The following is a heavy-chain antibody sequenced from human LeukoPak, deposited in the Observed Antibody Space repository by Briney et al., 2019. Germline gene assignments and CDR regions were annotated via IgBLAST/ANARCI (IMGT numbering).Heavy chain of an antibody. CDR2: FYDSGST. J-gene: IGHJ4*02. D-gene: IGHD3-9*01. CDR1: GGSISSYY. CDR3: ARGNDILTGNYPAWYNY. V-gene: IGHV4-59*01. Sequence: PSETLSLTCTVSGGSISSYYWSWIRQPPGKGLEWIAYFYDSGSTTYNPSLKSRVTISVGPSKTQFSLKLTSVTAADTAVYYCARGNDILTGNYPAWYNYWGQGILVTVSS.